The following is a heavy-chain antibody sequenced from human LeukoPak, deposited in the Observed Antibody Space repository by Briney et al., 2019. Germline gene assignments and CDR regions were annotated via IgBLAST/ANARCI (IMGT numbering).Heavy chain of an antibody. V-gene: IGHV3-13*01. J-gene: IGHJ3*02. D-gene: IGHD1-26*01. Sequence: PGGPLRLSCAAAKFTFSFYDMHWVRQGPGKGLEWVSGITTAADTYYAGSVKGRFTISREDARNLLFLQMNSLRAGDTAVYYCVRVRVGSGAFDIWGQGTMVTVSS. CDR2: ITTAADT. CDR1: KFTFSFYD. CDR3: VRVRVGSGAFDI.